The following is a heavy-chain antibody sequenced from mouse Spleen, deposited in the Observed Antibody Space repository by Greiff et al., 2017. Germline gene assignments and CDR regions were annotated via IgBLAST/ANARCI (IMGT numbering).Heavy chain of an antibody. CDR3: ARMGDYDGDAMDY. CDR2: IGSGSSTI. Sequence: EVKVVESGGGLVKPGGSLKLSCAASGFTFSDYGMHWVRQAPEKGLEWVAYIGSGSSTIYYADTVKGRFTISRDNAKDTLFLQMTSLRSEDTAMYYCARMGDYDGDAMDYWGQGTSVTVSS. CDR1: GFTFSDYG. J-gene: IGHJ4*01. V-gene: IGHV5-17*01. D-gene: IGHD2-4*01.